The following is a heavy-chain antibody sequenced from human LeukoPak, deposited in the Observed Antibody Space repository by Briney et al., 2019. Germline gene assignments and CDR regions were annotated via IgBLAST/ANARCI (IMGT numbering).Heavy chain of an antibody. CDR1: GGSISGHY. CDR3: ARARYVNSFYAFDI. V-gene: IGHV4-4*07. J-gene: IGHJ3*02. Sequence: SETLSLTCTVSGGSISGHYWSWIRQPAGKGLEWIGHIYTSGNTNYSPSLKSRVTIFGDTSKNQFFLKLSSVTAADTAVYYCARARYVNSFYAFDIWGQGTLVTVSS. D-gene: IGHD3-9*01. CDR2: IYTSGNT.